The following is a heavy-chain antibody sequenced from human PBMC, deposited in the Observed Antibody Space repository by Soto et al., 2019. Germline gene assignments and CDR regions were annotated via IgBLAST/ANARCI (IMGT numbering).Heavy chain of an antibody. CDR3: ARGVHLDSGGYYYFY. J-gene: IGHJ4*02. Sequence: SVKVSCKASGGTFSRYAISWVRQAPGQGLEWMGGIIPLFGTANYAQRFQGRVRITADESTTTAYMELRGLRSEDTAVYYCARGVHLDSGGYYYFYWGQGTLVTVSS. CDR1: GGTFSRYA. CDR2: IIPLFGTA. V-gene: IGHV1-69*13. D-gene: IGHD3-22*01.